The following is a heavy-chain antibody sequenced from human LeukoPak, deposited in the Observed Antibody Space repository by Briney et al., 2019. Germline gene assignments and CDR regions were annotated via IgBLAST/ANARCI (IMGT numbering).Heavy chain of an antibody. V-gene: IGHV4-39*07. CDR1: GGSISINDYY. Sequence: PSETLSLTCTVSGGSISINDYYWAWIRQPPGKGLEWIGSIYYTGTTYYNPSLKNRVTISVDTSKNHFSLRLTSVTAADTAVYYCARLRLPYYYYMDVWGKGTTVTISS. J-gene: IGHJ6*03. CDR3: ARLRLPYYYYMDV. D-gene: IGHD6-25*01. CDR2: IYYTGTT.